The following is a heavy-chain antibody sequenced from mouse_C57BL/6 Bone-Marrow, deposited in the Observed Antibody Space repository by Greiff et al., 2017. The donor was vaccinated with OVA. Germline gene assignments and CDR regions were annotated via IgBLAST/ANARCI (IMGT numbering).Heavy chain of an antibody. CDR1: GYTFTSYW. J-gene: IGHJ1*03. D-gene: IGHD1-1*01. CDR2: IHPNIGST. CDR3: ARSAITTVGDWYFDV. V-gene: IGHV1-64*01. Sequence: QVQLQQPGAELVKPGASVKLSCKASGYTFTSYWMHWVKQRPGQGLEWIGMIHPNIGSTNYNEKFKSKATLTVDKSSSTAYMQLSSLTSEDSAVYYCARSAITTVGDWYFDVWGTGTTVTVSS.